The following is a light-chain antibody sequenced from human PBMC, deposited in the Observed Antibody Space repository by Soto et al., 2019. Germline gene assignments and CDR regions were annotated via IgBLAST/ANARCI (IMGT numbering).Light chain of an antibody. J-gene: IGKJ5*01. Sequence: EIVMTQSPATLSVSPGERATLSCRASQSVSSNLAWYQQKPGQAPRLLIYGASTRATGIPGRFSGSGSGTEFTLTISSLQSEDFAVYYCQQYHNWPITFGQGTRLEIK. V-gene: IGKV3-15*01. CDR2: GAS. CDR3: QQYHNWPIT. CDR1: QSVSSN.